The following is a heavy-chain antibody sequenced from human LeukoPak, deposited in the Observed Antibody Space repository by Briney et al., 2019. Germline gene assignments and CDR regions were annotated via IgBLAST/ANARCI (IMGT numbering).Heavy chain of an antibody. CDR2: VFHTGST. J-gene: IGHJ4*02. CDR3: ARVYSSGWAFDF. CDR1: GGSITSGGYF. Sequence: PSETLSLTCTVSGGSITSGGYFWSWIRQPPGKGLEWIGYVFHTGSTDYNSSLKSRVTISVDVSKNQFSLRLSSVTAADTAVYYCARVYSSGWAFDFWGQGTLVTVSS. D-gene: IGHD6-19*01. V-gene: IGHV4-30-2*01.